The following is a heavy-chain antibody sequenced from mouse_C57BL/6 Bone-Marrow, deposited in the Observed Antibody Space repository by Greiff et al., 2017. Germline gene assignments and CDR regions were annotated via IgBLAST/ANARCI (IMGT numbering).Heavy chain of an antibody. D-gene: IGHD1-1*01. CDR3: ASDYDGSSYDY. J-gene: IGHJ2*01. Sequence: VQLQQPGAELVRPGTSVKLSCKASGYTFTSYWMHWVKQRPGQGLEWIGVIDPSDSYTNYNQKFKGKATLTVDTSSSTAYMQLSSLTSEDSAVYHCASDYDGSSYDYWGQGTTLTVSS. CDR2: IDPSDSYT. V-gene: IGHV1-59*01. CDR1: GYTFTSYW.